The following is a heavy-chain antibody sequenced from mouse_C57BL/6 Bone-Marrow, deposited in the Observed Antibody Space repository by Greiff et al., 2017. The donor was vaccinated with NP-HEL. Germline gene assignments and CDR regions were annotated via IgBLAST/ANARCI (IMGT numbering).Heavy chain of an antibody. CDR3: ARLDDGYFWFAY. Sequence: EVMLVESGGGLVQPGESLKLSCESNEYEFPSHDMSWVRKTPEKRLELVAAINSDGGSTYYPDTMERRFIISRDNNKNTLYLQMSSLRSEDTALYYCARLDDGYFWFAYWGQGTLVTVSA. V-gene: IGHV5-2*03. D-gene: IGHD2-3*01. CDR1: EYEFPSHD. J-gene: IGHJ3*01. CDR2: INSDGGST.